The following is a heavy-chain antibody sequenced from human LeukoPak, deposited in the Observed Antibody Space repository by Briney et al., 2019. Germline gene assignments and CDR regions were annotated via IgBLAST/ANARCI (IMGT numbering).Heavy chain of an antibody. CDR1: GYSISSGYY. CDR2: IYHSGST. J-gene: IGHJ4*02. Sequence: SETLSLTCTVSGYSISSGYYWGWIRQPPEKGLEWIGSIYHSGSTYYNPSLKSRVTISVDTSKNQFSLKLSSVTAADTAVYYCARVYSYGYYFDYWGQGTLVTVSS. CDR3: ARVYSYGYYFDY. D-gene: IGHD5-18*01. V-gene: IGHV4-38-2*02.